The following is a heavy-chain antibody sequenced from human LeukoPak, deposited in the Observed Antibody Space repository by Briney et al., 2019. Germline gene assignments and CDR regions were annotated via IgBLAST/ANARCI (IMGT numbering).Heavy chain of an antibody. CDR1: GGSISGYY. CDR3: ARHLIAVAGPFDY. CDR2: IYYSGST. V-gene: IGHV4-59*08. Sequence: SETLSLTCTVSGGSISGYYWSWVRQPPGKGLEWIGCIYYSGSTNYNPSLKSRVTISVDTSKNQFSLELSSVTAADTAVYFCARHLIAVAGPFDYWGQGTLVTVSS. D-gene: IGHD6-19*01. J-gene: IGHJ4*02.